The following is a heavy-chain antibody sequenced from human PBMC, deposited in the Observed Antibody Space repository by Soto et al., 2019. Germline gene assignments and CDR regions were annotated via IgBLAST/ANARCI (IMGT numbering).Heavy chain of an antibody. V-gene: IGHV3-23*01. J-gene: IGHJ4*02. D-gene: IGHD2-2*01. CDR3: AKVGGLNQPLLWGFDY. CDR2: ISGSGGST. Sequence: HPGGSLRLSCAASGFTFSSYAMSWVRQAPGKGLEWVSAISGSGGSTYYADSVKGRFTISRDNSKNTLYLQMNSLRAEDTAVYYCAKVGGLNQPLLWGFDYWGQGTRVTVS. CDR1: GFTFSSYA.